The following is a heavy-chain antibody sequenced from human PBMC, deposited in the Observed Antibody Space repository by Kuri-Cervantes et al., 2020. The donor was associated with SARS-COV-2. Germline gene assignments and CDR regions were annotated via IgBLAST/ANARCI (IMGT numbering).Heavy chain of an antibody. D-gene: IGHD3-9*01. CDR3: ARHARHYDILTGYSPTYCFDY. Sequence: ESLKISCAVYGGSFSGYYWSWIRQPPGKGLEWIGEINHSGSTNYNPSLKSRVTISVDTSKNQFSLKLSSVTAADTAVYYCARHARHYDILTGYSPTYCFDYWGQGTLVTVSS. CDR2: INHSGST. V-gene: IGHV4-34*01. CDR1: GGSFSGYY. J-gene: IGHJ4*02.